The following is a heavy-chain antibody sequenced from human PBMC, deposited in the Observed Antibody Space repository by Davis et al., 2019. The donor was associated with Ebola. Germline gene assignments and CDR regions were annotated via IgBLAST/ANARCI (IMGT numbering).Heavy chain of an antibody. J-gene: IGHJ4*02. CDR2: INPHNGNT. CDR3: ARAQFPTTSDH. Sequence: ASVKVSCKASGYTFTGHFMHWVRQAPGQGLEWMGWINPHNGNTNYAQNVQGRVTMTTDTSTSTAYMEVGSLKSDDTAVYYCARAQFPTTSDHWGQGTLVTVSS. CDR1: GYTFTGHF. D-gene: IGHD1-1*01. V-gene: IGHV1-18*04.